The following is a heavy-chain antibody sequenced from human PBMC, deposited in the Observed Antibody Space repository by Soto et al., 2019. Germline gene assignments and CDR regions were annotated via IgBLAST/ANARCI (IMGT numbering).Heavy chain of an antibody. CDR1: GGSISGYY. V-gene: IGHV4-59*01. CDR3: ARVGSSGWSPDY. CDR2: IFYSGVT. D-gene: IGHD6-19*01. J-gene: IGHJ4*02. Sequence: SETLSLTCTVSGGSISGYYWTWVRQPPGKGLEWIGYIFYSGVTNYNPSLKSRVTLSVDTSKNQFSLKLRSVTAADTAVYYCARVGSSGWSPDYWGRGTLVTVSS.